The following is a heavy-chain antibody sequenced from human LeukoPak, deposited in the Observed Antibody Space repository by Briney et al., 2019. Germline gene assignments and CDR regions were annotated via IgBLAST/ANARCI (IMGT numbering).Heavy chain of an antibody. CDR2: ISAYIGNT. CDR1: GYTFTSYG. CDR3: ARDAPCSSTSCWSGDAFDI. Sequence: ASVKVSCKASGYTFTSYGISWVRQAPGQGLEWMGWISAYIGNTNYAQKLQGRVTMTTDTSTSTAYMELRSLRSDDTAVYYCARDAPCSSTSCWSGDAFDIWGQGTMVTVSS. J-gene: IGHJ3*02. V-gene: IGHV1-18*01. D-gene: IGHD2-2*01.